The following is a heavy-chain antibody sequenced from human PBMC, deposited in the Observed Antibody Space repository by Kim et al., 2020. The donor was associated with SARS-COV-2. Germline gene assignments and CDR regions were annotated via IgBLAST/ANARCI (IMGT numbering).Heavy chain of an antibody. J-gene: IGHJ6*01. D-gene: IGHD2-15*01. V-gene: IGHV1-8*01. CDR3: ARGIFNGMDV. CDR2: NT. Sequence: NTGYGQKCQGRVTMTRNTSINTAYMELNTLKSEDTAVYYCARGIFNGMDVWGQGTTVTVSS.